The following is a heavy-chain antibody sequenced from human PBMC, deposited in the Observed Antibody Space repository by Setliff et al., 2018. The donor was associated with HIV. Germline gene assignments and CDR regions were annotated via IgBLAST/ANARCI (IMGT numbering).Heavy chain of an antibody. V-gene: IGHV5-51*01. J-gene: IGHJ5*02. CDR1: GYSFTTYW. CDR2: LYPGDSDI. Sequence: GESLKISCKTSGYSFTTYWIGWVRQMPGKGLEWMALLYPGDSDIRYSPSFQSQVTVSADKSIRTAYLQWNSLKASDTALYFCARAPNSPYYSNFWYADHWGQGTLVTV. CDR3: ARAPNSPYYSNFWYADH. D-gene: IGHD3-22*01.